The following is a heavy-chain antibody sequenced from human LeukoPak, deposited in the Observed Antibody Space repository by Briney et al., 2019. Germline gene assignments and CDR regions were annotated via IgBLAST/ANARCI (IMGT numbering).Heavy chain of an antibody. Sequence: GGSLRLSCAASGFTFSDFYMSWIRQAPGKGLEWVSYISNNGITMFYADSVKGRFTISRDDAKNSLYLQMNSLRAEDTAVYYCAKPDGNVVAVPMDVWGQGTTVTVSS. D-gene: IGHD2-21*01. CDR3: AKPDGNVVAVPMDV. V-gene: IGHV3-11*01. J-gene: IGHJ6*02. CDR1: GFTFSDFY. CDR2: ISNNGITM.